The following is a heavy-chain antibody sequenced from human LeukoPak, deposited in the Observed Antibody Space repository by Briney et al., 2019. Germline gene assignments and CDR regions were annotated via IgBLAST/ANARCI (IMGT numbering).Heavy chain of an antibody. Sequence: GGSLRLSCAASGFTFSSYGMHWVRQAPGKGLEWVAVISYDGSNKYYADSVKGRFTISRDNAKNSLYLQMNSLRAEDTALYHCARARYYDSSGYYYFDYWGQGTLVTVSS. CDR2: ISYDGSNK. CDR1: GFTFSSYG. D-gene: IGHD3-22*01. V-gene: IGHV3-30*03. J-gene: IGHJ4*02. CDR3: ARARYYDSSGYYYFDY.